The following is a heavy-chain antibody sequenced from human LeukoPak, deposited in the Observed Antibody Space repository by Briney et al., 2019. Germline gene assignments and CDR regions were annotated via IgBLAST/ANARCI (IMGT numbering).Heavy chain of an antibody. Sequence: ASVKVSCKASGGTFRSHAISWVRQAPGQGLEWMGGIIPIFGTANYAQKFQGRVTITADEATSTASMELSSLRSEDTAVYYCARVGDYSSSWYEDYFDYWGQGTLVTVSS. J-gene: IGHJ4*02. V-gene: IGHV1-69*13. CDR1: GGTFRSHA. CDR3: ARVGDYSSSWYEDYFDY. CDR2: IIPIFGTA. D-gene: IGHD6-13*01.